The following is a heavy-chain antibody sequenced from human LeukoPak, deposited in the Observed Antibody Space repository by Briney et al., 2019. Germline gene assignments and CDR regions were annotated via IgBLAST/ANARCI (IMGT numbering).Heavy chain of an antibody. J-gene: IGHJ4*02. CDR2: VYYSGST. D-gene: IGHD3-10*01. V-gene: IGHV4-59*01. CDR3: ASPASGSGSSRLDY. Sequence: PSQTLSLTCTVSGGSISSYYWSWIRQPPGKGLEWIGYVYYSGSTNYNPSLKSRVTISVDTSKNQCSLKLSSVTAADTAVYYCASPASGSGSSRLDYWGQGTLVTVSS. CDR1: GGSISSYY.